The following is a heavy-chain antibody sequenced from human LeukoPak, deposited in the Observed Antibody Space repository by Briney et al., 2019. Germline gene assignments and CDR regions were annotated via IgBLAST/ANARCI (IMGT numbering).Heavy chain of an antibody. CDR2: IIPIFGTA. CDR3: ARAAVAGSTVFPHNY. J-gene: IGHJ4*02. V-gene: IGHV1-69*13. CDR1: GGTFSSYA. D-gene: IGHD6-19*01. Sequence: SVKVSCKASGGTFSSYAISWVRQAPGQGLEWMGRIIPIFGTANYAQKFQGRVTIIADESTSTAYMELSSLRSEDTAVYYCARAAVAGSTVFPHNYWGQGTLVTVSS.